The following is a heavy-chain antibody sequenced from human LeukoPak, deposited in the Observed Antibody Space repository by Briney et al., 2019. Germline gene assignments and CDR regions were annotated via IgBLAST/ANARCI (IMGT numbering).Heavy chain of an antibody. CDR3: ARRGYDSSGYYALLYYYYYMDV. J-gene: IGHJ6*03. CDR1: GFTFSSYS. D-gene: IGHD3-22*01. V-gene: IGHV3-7*01. Sequence: GGSLRLSCAASGFTFSSYSMSWVRQAPGKGLEWVANIKQDGSEKYYVDSVKGRFTISRDNAKNSLYLQMNSLRAEDTAVYYCARRGYDSSGYYALLYYYYYMDVWGKGTTVTVSS. CDR2: IKQDGSEK.